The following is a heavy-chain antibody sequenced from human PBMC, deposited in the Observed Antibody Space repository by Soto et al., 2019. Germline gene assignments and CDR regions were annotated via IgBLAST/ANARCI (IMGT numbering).Heavy chain of an antibody. Sequence: ASVKVSCKASGFTFTSSAMQWVRQARGQRLEWIGWIVVGSGNTNYAQKFQERVTITRDMSTSTAYMELSSLRSEDTAVYYCAADPNGWFGELLGYYGMDVWGQGTTVTVSS. D-gene: IGHD3-10*01. CDR1: GFTFTSSA. J-gene: IGHJ6*02. CDR2: IVVGSGNT. V-gene: IGHV1-58*02. CDR3: AADPNGWFGELLGYYGMDV.